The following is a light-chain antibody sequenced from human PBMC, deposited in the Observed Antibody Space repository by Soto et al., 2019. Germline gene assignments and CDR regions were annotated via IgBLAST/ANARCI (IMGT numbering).Light chain of an antibody. V-gene: IGLV1-40*01. CDR2: GSS. CDR1: SSNIGAGHV. CDR3: QSYDNSLSASV. J-gene: IGLJ2*01. Sequence: QSVLTQPPSVSGAPGQRVTNSCTGSSSNIGAGHVVHWYQQFPGRAPNLLIYGSSNRPSGVPDRFSGSKSGTSASLAITGLQAEDEADYYCQSYDNSLSASVFGGGTKVTVL.